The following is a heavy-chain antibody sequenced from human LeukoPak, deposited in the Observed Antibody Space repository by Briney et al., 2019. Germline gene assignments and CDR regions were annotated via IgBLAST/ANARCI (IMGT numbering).Heavy chain of an antibody. V-gene: IGHV1-69*04. CDR2: IIPILGIA. J-gene: IGHJ4*02. Sequence: GSSVKVSCKASGGTFSSYAISWVRQAPGQGLEWMGRIIPILGIANYAQKFQGRVTITADKSTSTAYMELSSLRSEDTAVYYCASSHDYGDYDYWGQGTLVTVSS. CDR3: ASSHDYGDYDY. CDR1: GGTFSSYA. D-gene: IGHD4-17*01.